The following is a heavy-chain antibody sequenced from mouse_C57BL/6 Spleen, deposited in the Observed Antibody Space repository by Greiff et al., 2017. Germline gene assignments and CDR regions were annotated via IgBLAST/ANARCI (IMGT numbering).Heavy chain of an antibody. J-gene: IGHJ4*01. D-gene: IGHD2-3*01. CDR2: INPSSGYT. Sequence: VQLQQSGAELAKPGASVKLSCKASGYTFTSYWMHWVKQRPGKGLEWIGYINPSSGYTKYNQKFKDKATLTADKASSTAYMQLSSLTYEDSAVYYCARGGYDGFYAMDYWGQGTSVTVSS. CDR1: GYTFTSYW. V-gene: IGHV1-7*01. CDR3: ARGGYDGFYAMDY.